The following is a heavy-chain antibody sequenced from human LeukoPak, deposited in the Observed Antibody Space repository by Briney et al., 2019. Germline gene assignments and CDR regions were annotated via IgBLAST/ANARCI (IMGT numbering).Heavy chain of an antibody. V-gene: IGHV4-39*07. D-gene: IGHD5-18*01. CDR2: INHSGST. Sequence: PSETLSLTCTVSGGSISSSSYYWSWIRQPPGKGLEWIGEINHSGSTNYNPSLKSRVTISVDTSKNQFSLKLSSVTAADTAVYYCARRPRYSYVRDWGQGTLVTVSS. CDR1: GGSISSSSYY. J-gene: IGHJ4*02. CDR3: ARRPRYSYVRD.